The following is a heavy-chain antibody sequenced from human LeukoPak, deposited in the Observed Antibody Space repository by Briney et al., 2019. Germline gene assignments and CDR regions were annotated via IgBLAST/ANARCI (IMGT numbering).Heavy chain of an antibody. D-gene: IGHD3-22*01. CDR2: IHHSGST. CDR1: GGSFGGYY. CDR3: ARLSSAEVIGFDI. J-gene: IGHJ3*02. V-gene: IGHV4-34*01. Sequence: SETLSLTCGVFGGSFGGYYWSWIRQPPGKGLEWIGQIHHSGSTNYNPSLKSRVSISLDTPKNQFSLNLSSVTAADTAVYYCARLSSAEVIGFDIWGQGTMVTVSS.